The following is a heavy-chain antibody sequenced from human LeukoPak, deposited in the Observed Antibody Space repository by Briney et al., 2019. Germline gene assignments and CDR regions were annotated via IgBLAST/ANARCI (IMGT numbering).Heavy chain of an antibody. CDR2: IIPIFGTA. V-gene: IGHV1-69*01. CDR3: ARGRTRGYDILTGYYTPVDY. Sequence: SSVKVSCKASGGTFSSYAISWVRQAPGQGLEWMGGIIPIFGTANYAQKFQGRVTITADESTSTAYMELGSLRSEDTAVYYCARGRTRGYDILTGYYTPVDYWGQGTLVTVSS. CDR1: GGTFSSYA. D-gene: IGHD3-9*01. J-gene: IGHJ4*02.